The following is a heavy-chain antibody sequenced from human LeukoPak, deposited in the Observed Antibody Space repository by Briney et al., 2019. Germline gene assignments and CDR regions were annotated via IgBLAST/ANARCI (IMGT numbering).Heavy chain of an antibody. J-gene: IGHJ4*02. V-gene: IGHV1-3*01. CDR1: GYTFTTYD. D-gene: IGHD6-13*01. Sequence: ASVKVSCKASGYTFTTYDMHRVSQAPGPSLEWLRWISAGTGNTKYSQNFQDRVTITRHTSPSTAYMDLSSLRSEDTAVYYCARDPIGSRWPYYFDYLGQGTLVTVSS. CDR2: ISAGTGNT. CDR3: ARDPIGSRWPYYFDY.